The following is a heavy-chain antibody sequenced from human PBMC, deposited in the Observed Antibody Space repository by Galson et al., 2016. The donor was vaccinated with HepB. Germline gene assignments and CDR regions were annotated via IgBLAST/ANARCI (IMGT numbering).Heavy chain of an antibody. D-gene: IGHD3-10*01. CDR1: GFSFISYA. Sequence: SLRLSCAASGFSFISYAMHWVRQAPGKGLEWVALMSHDGGNKQYADSVKGRFTISRDNSKNTLYLQMNSLRPEDTAVYYCARGDGPGSSLVDYWGQGTLLIVSS. V-gene: IGHV3-30-3*01. CDR3: ARGDGPGSSLVDY. CDR2: MSHDGGNK. J-gene: IGHJ4*02.